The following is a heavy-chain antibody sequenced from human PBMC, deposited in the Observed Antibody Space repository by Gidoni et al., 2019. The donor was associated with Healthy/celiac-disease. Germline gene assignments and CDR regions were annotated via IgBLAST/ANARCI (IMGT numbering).Heavy chain of an antibody. CDR3: TTGAMITFGGVIAY. V-gene: IGHV3-15*01. CDR2: IKSKTDCGTT. D-gene: IGHD3-16*02. Sequence: EVQLVESGGGLVKPGGSLRLYCADSGLTFSNAWMSWVRQAPGKGLELVGRIKSKTDCGTTDYSAPVKGRFTIASDDSKNTLYLQMTSLKTADTAVYYCTTGAMITFGGVIAYWGQGTLVTVSS. CDR1: GLTFSNAW. J-gene: IGHJ4*02.